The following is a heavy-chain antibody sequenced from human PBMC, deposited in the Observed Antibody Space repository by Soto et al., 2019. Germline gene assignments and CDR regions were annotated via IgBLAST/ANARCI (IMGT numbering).Heavy chain of an antibody. CDR1: GGSISSYY. CDR3: ARVDYDILTGYPAPRGYGMDV. V-gene: IGHV4-59*01. Sequence: QVQLQESGPGLVKPSETLSLTCTVSGGSISSYYWSWIRQPPGKGLEWIGYIYYSGGTNYNPSLKSRVTISVGTSKNRFSLKLSSVTAADTAVYYCARVDYDILTGYPAPRGYGMDVWGQGTTVTVSS. J-gene: IGHJ6*02. D-gene: IGHD3-9*01. CDR2: IYYSGGT.